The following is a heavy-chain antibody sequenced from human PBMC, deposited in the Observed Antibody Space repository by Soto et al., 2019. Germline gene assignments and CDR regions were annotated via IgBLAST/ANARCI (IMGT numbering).Heavy chain of an antibody. J-gene: IGHJ5*02. CDR1: GFTFSSYS. V-gene: IGHV3-21*01. CDR3: ARGIAAAGSRFDP. D-gene: IGHD6-13*01. CDR2: ISSSSSYI. Sequence: EVQLVESGGGLVKPGGSLRLSCAASGFTFSSYSMNWVRQAPGKGLEWVSSISSSSSYIYYADSVKGRFTISRDNAKNSLYLQMNSLRAEDTAVYYGARGIAAAGSRFDPWGQGTLVTVSS.